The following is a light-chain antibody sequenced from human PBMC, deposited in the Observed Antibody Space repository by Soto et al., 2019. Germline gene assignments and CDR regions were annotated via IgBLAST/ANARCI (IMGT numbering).Light chain of an antibody. CDR2: DAS. CDR3: QQRNIWPPVT. J-gene: IGKJ5*01. Sequence: IVLTQSTATLSLSSGEGATLSCRASQSVSTFLAWYQHKPGQAPRLLIYDASNRATGIPDRFRGNGSGTDFTLAISSLEPEDFAVYYCQQRNIWPPVTFGQGTRLEIK. CDR1: QSVSTF. V-gene: IGKV3-11*01.